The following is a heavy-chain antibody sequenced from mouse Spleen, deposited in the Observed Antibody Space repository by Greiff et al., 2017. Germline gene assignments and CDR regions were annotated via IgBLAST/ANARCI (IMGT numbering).Heavy chain of an antibody. CDR3: ARSPTMTYYFDY. D-gene: IGHD2-10*01. Sequence: VKLQESGAELAKPGASVKMSCKASGYTFTSYWMHWVKQRPGQGLEWIGYINPSTGYTEYNQKFKDKATLTADKSSSTAYMQLSSLTSEDSAVYYCARSPTMTYYFDYWGQGTTLTVSA. J-gene: IGHJ2*01. CDR2: INPSTGYT. V-gene: IGHV1-7*01. CDR1: GYTFTSYW.